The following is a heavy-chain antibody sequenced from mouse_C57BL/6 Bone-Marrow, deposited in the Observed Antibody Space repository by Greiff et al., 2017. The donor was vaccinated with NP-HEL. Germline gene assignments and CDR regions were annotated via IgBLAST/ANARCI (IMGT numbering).Heavy chain of an antibody. Sequence: QVHVKQPGAELVMPGASVKLSCKASGYTFTSYWMHWVKQRPGQGLEWIGEIDPSDSYTNYNQKFKGKSTLTVDKSSSTAYMQLSSLTSEDSAVYYCARLTPFAYWGQGTLVTVSA. J-gene: IGHJ3*01. CDR1: GYTFTSYW. CDR2: IDPSDSYT. V-gene: IGHV1-69*01. CDR3: ARLTPFAY. D-gene: IGHD4-1*01.